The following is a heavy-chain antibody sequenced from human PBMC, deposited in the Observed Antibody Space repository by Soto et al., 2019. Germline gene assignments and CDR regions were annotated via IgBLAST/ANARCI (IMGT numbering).Heavy chain of an antibody. Sequence: EVQLLESGGGLVQPGGSLRLSCAASGFTFSSYAMSWVRQAPWKGLEWVSAISGSGGSTYYADSVKGRFTISRDNSKNTLYLHMNSLRAEDPAVYYCATQGAHIETTLDDYWGQGTLVTVSS. D-gene: IGHD1-1*01. CDR3: ATQGAHIETTLDDY. V-gene: IGHV3-23*01. CDR2: ISGSGGST. J-gene: IGHJ4*02. CDR1: GFTFSSYA.